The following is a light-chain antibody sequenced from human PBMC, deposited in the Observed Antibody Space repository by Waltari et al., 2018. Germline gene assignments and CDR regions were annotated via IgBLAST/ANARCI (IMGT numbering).Light chain of an antibody. CDR3: CSYAGADSLL. Sequence: QSALTQPPSASGSLGQSVTISCTGTNNDVGAYQYVSWYQQYPGKAPKLLIYDVTKRPSGFSDRVSGSKSGRTASLTVSGLQPEDEAIYSCCSYAGADSLLFGGGTKLTVL. CDR2: DVT. V-gene: IGLV2-8*01. J-gene: IGLJ3*02. CDR1: NNDVGAYQY.